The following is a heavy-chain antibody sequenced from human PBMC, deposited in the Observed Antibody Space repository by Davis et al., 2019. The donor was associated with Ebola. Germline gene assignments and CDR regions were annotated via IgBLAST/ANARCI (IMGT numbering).Heavy chain of an antibody. V-gene: IGHV3-64*04. Sequence: PGGSLRLSCSVSGFMFSSYTMHWVRQAPGKGLQYVSGITNNGSTYYADSVKGRFIISRDNSKNTLYLQMNSLHQGPIGLPPGTLLQEHLWG. CDR1: GFMFSSYT. CDR2: ITNNGST. CDR3: TLLQEHL. J-gene: IGHJ6*01.